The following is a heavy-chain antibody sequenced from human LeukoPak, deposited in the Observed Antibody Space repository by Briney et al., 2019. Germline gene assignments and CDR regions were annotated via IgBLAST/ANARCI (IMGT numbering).Heavy chain of an antibody. CDR3: ARGITIFGVVTPVGLGYY. V-gene: IGHV1-2*02. CDR1: GYTFTGYY. D-gene: IGHD3-3*01. J-gene: IGHJ4*02. CDR2: INPNSGGT. Sequence: ASVKVSCKASGYTFTGYYMHWVRQAPGQGLEWMGWINPNSGGTNYAQKFQGRVTMTRDTSISTAYMELSRLRSDDTAVYYCARGITIFGVVTPVGLGYYWGQGTLVTVSS.